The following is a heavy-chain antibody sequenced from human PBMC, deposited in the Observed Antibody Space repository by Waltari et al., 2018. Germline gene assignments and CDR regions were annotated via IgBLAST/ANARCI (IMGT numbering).Heavy chain of an antibody. Sequence: QVQLQESGPGLVKPSETLSLTCAVSGYSISSGYYWGWIRQPPGKGLEWIGSIYHSGGTYYNPSLKSRVTISVDTSKNQFSLKLSSVTAADTAVYYCARGLMIVVVTTTDAFDIWGQGTMVTVSS. CDR2: IYHSGGT. CDR3: ARGLMIVVVTTTDAFDI. J-gene: IGHJ3*02. D-gene: IGHD3-22*01. CDR1: GYSISSGYY. V-gene: IGHV4-38-2*01.